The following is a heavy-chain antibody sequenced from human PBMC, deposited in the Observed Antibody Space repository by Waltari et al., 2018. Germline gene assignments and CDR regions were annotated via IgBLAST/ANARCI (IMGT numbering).Heavy chain of an antibody. J-gene: IGHJ5*01. V-gene: IGHV3-7*01. Sequence: EVQVVESGGGLVQPGGSLRLSCAASGFTFSSYWMSWVRQAPGKGLEWVANIKEDGSEKYYVDSVKGRFTISRDSAKNSLYLQMNSLRAEDTAVYYCARLEYSSRWRFDPWGQGTLVTVSS. CDR3: ARLEYSSRWRFDP. CDR2: IKEDGSEK. CDR1: GFTFSSYW. D-gene: IGHD5-18*01.